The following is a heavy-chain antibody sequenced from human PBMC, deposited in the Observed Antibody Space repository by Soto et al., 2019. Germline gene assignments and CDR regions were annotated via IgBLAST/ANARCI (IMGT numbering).Heavy chain of an antibody. CDR1: GFAFSTHA. J-gene: IGHJ5*02. CDR3: ARQAVADLRAFDP. V-gene: IGHV3-23*01. CDR2: ITPSGDNT. Sequence: PGGALRLSCAASGFAFSTHAMNWVRQAPGKGLAWVSSITPSGDNTYYADSVKGRFTISRDNSKNTLYLQMNSLRAEDTAVYYCARQAVADLRAFDPWGQGTLVTVSS. D-gene: IGHD6-19*01.